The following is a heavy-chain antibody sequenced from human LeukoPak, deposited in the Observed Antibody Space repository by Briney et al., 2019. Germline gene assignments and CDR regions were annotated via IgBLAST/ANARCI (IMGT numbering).Heavy chain of an antibody. CDR3: ARGSGSYFLFDY. D-gene: IGHD1-26*01. V-gene: IGHV4-34*01. Sequence: SETLSLTCAVYGGSFSGYYWSWIRQPPGKGLEWIGEINHSGSTNYNPSLKSRVTISVDTSKNQFSLKLSSVTAADTAVYYCARGSGSYFLFDYWGQGTLVTVSS. CDR1: GGSFSGYY. CDR2: INHSGST. J-gene: IGHJ4*02.